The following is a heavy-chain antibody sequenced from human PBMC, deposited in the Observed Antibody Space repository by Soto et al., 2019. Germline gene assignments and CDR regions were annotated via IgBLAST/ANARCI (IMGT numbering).Heavy chain of an antibody. Sequence: QVQLVQSGAEVKKPGSSVKVSCKASGGTFSRYAISWVRQAPGQGLEWMGGIIPIFGTANYAQKCQGRVTITADESPSAAYMELSSLRSEDTAVYYCARQGAALRDYYYGMDVWGQGTTVTVSS. D-gene: IGHD6-25*01. CDR1: GGTFSRYA. J-gene: IGHJ6*02. V-gene: IGHV1-69*12. CDR2: IIPIFGTA. CDR3: ARQGAALRDYYYGMDV.